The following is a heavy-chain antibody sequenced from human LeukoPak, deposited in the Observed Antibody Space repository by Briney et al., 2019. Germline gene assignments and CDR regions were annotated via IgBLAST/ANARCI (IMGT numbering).Heavy chain of an antibody. CDR2: IYTSGST. J-gene: IGHJ4*02. Sequence: PSETLSLTCTVSGYSISSGYYWGWIRQPAGKGLEWIGRIYTSGSTNYNPSLKSRVTMSVDTSKNQFSLKLSSVTAADTAAYYCARENGDYLMKYWGQGTLVTVSS. CDR3: ARENGDYLMKY. CDR1: GYSISSGYY. D-gene: IGHD4-17*01. V-gene: IGHV4-4*07.